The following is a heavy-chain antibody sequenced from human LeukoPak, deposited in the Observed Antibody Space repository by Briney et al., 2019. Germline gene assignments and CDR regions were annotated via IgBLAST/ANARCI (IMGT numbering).Heavy chain of an antibody. D-gene: IGHD5-18*01. CDR2: INHSGDT. V-gene: IGHV4-34*01. Sequence: PSETLSFACVDSGGSLSGYYWSWIRQPPGKGLEWIGEINHSGDTDYNPSLKSRVTILVDTSRNQFSLKLTSVTAADTAVYHCARRGRGYSYGRPFDYWGLGTLVTVSS. CDR1: GGSLSGYY. J-gene: IGHJ4*02. CDR3: ARRGRGYSYGRPFDY.